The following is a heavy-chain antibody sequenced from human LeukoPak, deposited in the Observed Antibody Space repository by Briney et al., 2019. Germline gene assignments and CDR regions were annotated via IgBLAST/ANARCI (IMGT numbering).Heavy chain of an antibody. V-gene: IGHV1-69*05. D-gene: IGHD2-2*01. J-gene: IGHJ5*02. CDR2: IVPIFGTA. CDR3: AGVHIVVVPAQFDP. Sequence: SVKVSCKASGGTFSSYAISWVRQAPGQGLEWMGGIVPIFGTANYAQKFQGRVTITTDESTSTAYIELSSLRSEDTAVYYCAGVHIVVVPAQFDPWGQGTLVTVSS. CDR1: GGTFSSYA.